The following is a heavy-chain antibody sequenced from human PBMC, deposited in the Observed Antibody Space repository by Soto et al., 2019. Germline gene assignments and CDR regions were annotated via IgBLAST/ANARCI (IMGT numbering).Heavy chain of an antibody. CDR3: ARVGGNWNDDYFDY. V-gene: IGHV1-8*01. J-gene: IGHJ4*02. Sequence: QVQLVQSGAEVQKPGASVKVSCKASGYTFSDHDINWVRQASGQGPEWLGWMNPNSGDTGYAQNFQGRVTMTRDTSKRTAYMELSSLRSEDTAVYYCARVGGNWNDDYFDYWGQGTRVTVSS. CDR2: MNPNSGDT. D-gene: IGHD1-1*01. CDR1: GYTFSDHD.